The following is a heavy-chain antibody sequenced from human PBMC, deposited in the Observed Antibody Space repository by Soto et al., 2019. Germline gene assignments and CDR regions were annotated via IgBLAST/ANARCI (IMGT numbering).Heavy chain of an antibody. Sequence: VQLQESGPGLVKPSQTLSLTCTVSGDSLSRGGYYWSWIRQHPGKGLEWIGYIYFSGSAYYNPSLKSRVTMSIDTSKKQFSLRLTSLTAADTAVYYCAKSSVRGIKHSWGQGTLVIVSS. CDR1: GDSLSRGGYY. V-gene: IGHV4-31*03. CDR2: IYFSGSA. J-gene: IGHJ4*02. D-gene: IGHD3-10*01. CDR3: AKSSVRGIKHS.